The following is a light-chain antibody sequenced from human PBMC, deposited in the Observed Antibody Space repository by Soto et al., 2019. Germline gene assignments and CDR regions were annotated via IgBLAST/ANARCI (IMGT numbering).Light chain of an antibody. V-gene: IGKV1-39*01. CDR1: QSISNY. CDR2: AAS. J-gene: IGKJ1*01. CDR3: QQSYSDPRT. Sequence: DIQMTQSPSSMSASVGDRVTITCRASQSISNYLNWYQQKPGKAPKLLINAASSLQIGVPSRFSGGGSKTDFTLTISSLQTKDSATYYCQQSYSDPRTFGQGTKVEI.